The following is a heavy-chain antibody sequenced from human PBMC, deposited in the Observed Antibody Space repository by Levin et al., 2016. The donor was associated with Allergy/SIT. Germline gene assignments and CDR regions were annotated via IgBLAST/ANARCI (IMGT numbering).Heavy chain of an antibody. CDR2: IYYSGST. Sequence: SETLSLTCTVSGGSISSSSYYWGWIRQPPGKGLEWIGSIYYSGSTYYNPSLKSRVTISVDTSKNQFSLKLSSVTAADTAVYYCARHVTRLEDIVVVPAAHRPGSPPFVDVWGKGTTVTVSS. J-gene: IGHJ6*04. D-gene: IGHD2-2*01. CDR1: GGSISSSSYY. V-gene: IGHV4-39*01. CDR3: ARHVTRLEDIVVVPAAHRPGSPPFVDV.